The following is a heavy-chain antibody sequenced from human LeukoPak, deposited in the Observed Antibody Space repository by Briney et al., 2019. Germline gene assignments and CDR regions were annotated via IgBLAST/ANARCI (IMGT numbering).Heavy chain of an antibody. CDR2: ISAYNGNT. CDR1: GGTFSSYA. Sequence: ASVTVSFKASGGTFSSYAISWVRQAPGQGLEWMGWISAYNGNTNYAQKLQGRVTMTTDTSTSTAYMELRSLRSDDTAVYYCASGLRRSYSLDYFDYWGQGTLVTVSS. V-gene: IGHV1-18*01. J-gene: IGHJ4*02. CDR3: ASGLRRSYSLDYFDY. D-gene: IGHD1-26*01.